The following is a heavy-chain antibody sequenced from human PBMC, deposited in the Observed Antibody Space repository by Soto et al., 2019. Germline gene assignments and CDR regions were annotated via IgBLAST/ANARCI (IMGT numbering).Heavy chain of an antibody. Sequence: GGSLRLSCAASGLRLSSSWMSWVRQAPGKGPEWVANIKQDGSEKYYVDSVKGRFTISRDNAKNSLYLQMNSLRAEDTAVYYCARDPNIVATMGSIYYYYGMDVWGQGTTVTVSS. D-gene: IGHD5-12*01. CDR1: GLRLSSSW. CDR3: ARDPNIVATMGSIYYYYGMDV. CDR2: IKQDGSEK. J-gene: IGHJ6*02. V-gene: IGHV3-7*01.